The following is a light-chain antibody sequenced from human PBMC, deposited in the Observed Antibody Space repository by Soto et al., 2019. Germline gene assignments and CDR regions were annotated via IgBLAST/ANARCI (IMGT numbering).Light chain of an antibody. CDR1: QSVTTY. J-gene: IGKJ2*01. CDR2: DVA. CDR3: QQRSNWPPT. Sequence: EIVLTQSPATLSLSPGERATLSCRASQSVTTYLAWYQQKPGQAPRLVIHDVANRATGIPARFSGSGSGTDFTLTISSLEPEDVAVYYWQQRSNWPPTFGQGTKLEIK. V-gene: IGKV3-11*01.